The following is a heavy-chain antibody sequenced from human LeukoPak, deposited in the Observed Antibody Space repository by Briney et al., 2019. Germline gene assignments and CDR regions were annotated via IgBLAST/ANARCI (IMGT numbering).Heavy chain of an antibody. CDR2: MNPNSGNT. V-gene: IGHV1-8*01. D-gene: IGHD3-22*01. Sequence: ASVKVSCKAAGYTFTSYDINWVRQATGQGLEWMGWMNPNSGNTGYAQKFQGRVTMTRNTSISTAYMELSSLRSEDTAVYYCARVGRNYYDSSGYYGWGQGTLVTVSS. CDR1: GYTFTSYD. CDR3: ARVGRNYYDSSGYYG. J-gene: IGHJ4*02.